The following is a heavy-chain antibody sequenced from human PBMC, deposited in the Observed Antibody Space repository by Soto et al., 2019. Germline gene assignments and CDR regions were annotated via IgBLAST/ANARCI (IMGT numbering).Heavy chain of an antibody. D-gene: IGHD3-10*01. CDR1: GLPVAGSY. Sequence: PGGSLRLSCVASGLPVAGSYMAWVRQAPGKGPEWASVIYNDGTTYYSQSVEGRFTISRDTSKNTLYLQMDRLRDEDTAVYYCVRPLPSGQTHARDVWGQGTTVTVSS. CDR3: VRPLPSGQTHARDV. CDR2: IYNDGTT. J-gene: IGHJ6*02. V-gene: IGHV3-53*01.